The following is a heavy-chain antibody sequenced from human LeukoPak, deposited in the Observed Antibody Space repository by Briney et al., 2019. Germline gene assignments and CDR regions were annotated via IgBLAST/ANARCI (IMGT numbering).Heavy chain of an antibody. J-gene: IGHJ6*02. D-gene: IGHD1-7*01. CDR1: GYTFTSYG. CDR3: AKTGTTRRYYYGMDA. CDR2: ISAYNGNT. Sequence: ASVKVSCKASGYTFTSYGISWVRQAPGQGLEWMGWISAYNGNTNYAQKLQGRVTMTTDTSTSTAYMELRSLRSDDTAVYYCAKTGTTRRYYYGMDAWGQGTTVTVSS. V-gene: IGHV1-18*01.